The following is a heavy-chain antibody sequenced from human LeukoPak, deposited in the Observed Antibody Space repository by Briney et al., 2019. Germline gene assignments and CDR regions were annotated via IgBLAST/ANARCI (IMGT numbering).Heavy chain of an antibody. J-gene: IGHJ4*02. V-gene: IGHV1-2*02. CDR1: GYIFTGYY. Sequence: GASVKVSCKASGYIFTGYYMHWVRQAPGQGLEWMGWINPNSGVTKYAQKFQGRVTMTRDTSISTAYMELSRLRSDDTAVYYCARDFDCGGDCSGLDYWGQGTLVTVSS. CDR3: ARDFDCGGDCSGLDY. D-gene: IGHD2-21*01. CDR2: INPNSGVT.